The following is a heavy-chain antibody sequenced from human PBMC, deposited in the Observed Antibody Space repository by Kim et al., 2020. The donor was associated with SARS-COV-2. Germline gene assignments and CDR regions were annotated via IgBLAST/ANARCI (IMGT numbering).Heavy chain of an antibody. CDR3: ASRIAVAGTAYYGMDV. V-gene: IGHV1-2*06. CDR1: GYTFTGYY. CDR2: INPNSGGT. D-gene: IGHD6-19*01. Sequence: ASVKVSCKASGYTFTGYYMHWVRQAPGQGLEWMGRINPNSGGTNYAQKFQGRVTMTRDTSISTAYMELSRLRSDDTAVYYCASRIAVAGTAYYGMDVWGQGTTVTVSS. J-gene: IGHJ6*02.